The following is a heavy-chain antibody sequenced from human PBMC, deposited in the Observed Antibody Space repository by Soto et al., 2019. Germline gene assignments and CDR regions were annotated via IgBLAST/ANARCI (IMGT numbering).Heavy chain of an antibody. V-gene: IGHV4-59*08. CDR3: ARGTPSPLIVRSSRGPWFDP. Sequence: SETLSLTCTVSGGSISSYYWSWIRQPPGKGLEWIGYMYYGGRTNYNPSLKSRVTISVDTSKMQVSLKLSSVTAADTAVYFCARGTPSPLIVRSSRGPWFDPWGQGTLVT. CDR1: GGSISSYY. D-gene: IGHD2-15*01. CDR2: MYYGGRT. J-gene: IGHJ5*02.